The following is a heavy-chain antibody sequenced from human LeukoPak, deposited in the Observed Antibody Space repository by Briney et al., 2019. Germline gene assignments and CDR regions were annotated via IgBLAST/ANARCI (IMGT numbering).Heavy chain of an antibody. V-gene: IGHV4-4*07. CDR1: GGSISNYY. CDR3: ARGRYCSADICTGGDSFDI. Sequence: SETLSLTCTVSGGSISNYYRSWVRQPAGKGLEWIGRKYTRGSSNYNPSVQSRVTMSVDTSKNQFSLKLRSVTAADTAVYYCARGRYCSADICTGGDSFDIWGQGTMVSVSP. CDR2: KYTRGSS. J-gene: IGHJ3*02. D-gene: IGHD2-15*01.